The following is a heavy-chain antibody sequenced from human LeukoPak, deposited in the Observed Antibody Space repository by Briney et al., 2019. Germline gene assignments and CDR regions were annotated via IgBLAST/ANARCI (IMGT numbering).Heavy chain of an antibody. CDR1: GGSISSGSYY. CDR2: IYTSGST. CDR3: AGTHYDFWSGHEEGFDY. V-gene: IGHV4-61*02. D-gene: IGHD3-3*01. Sequence: PSETLSLTCTVSGGSISSGSYYWSWIRQPAGKGLEWIGRIYTSGSTNYNPSLKSRVTISVDTSKNQFSLKLSSVTAADTAVYYCAGTHYDFWSGHEEGFDYWAREPWSPSPQ. J-gene: IGHJ4*02.